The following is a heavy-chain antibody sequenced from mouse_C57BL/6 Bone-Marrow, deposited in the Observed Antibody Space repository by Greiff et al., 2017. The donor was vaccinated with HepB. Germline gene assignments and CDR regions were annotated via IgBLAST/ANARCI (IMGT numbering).Heavy chain of an antibody. V-gene: IGHV14-4*01. CDR1: GFNIKDDY. CDR3: TTMGDYDESYYAMDY. Sequence: EVQLQQSGAELVRPGASVKLSCTASGFNIKDDYMHWVKQRPEKGLEWIGWIDPENGDTEYASKFQGKATITADTSSNTAYLQLSSLTSEDTAVFYCTTMGDYDESYYAMDYWGQGTSVTVSS. CDR2: IDPENGDT. D-gene: IGHD2-4*01. J-gene: IGHJ4*01.